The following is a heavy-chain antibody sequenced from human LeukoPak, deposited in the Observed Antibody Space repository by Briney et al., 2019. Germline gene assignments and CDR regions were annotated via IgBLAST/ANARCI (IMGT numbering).Heavy chain of an antibody. Sequence: ASVKVSCKASGYTFNHHGIAWVRQAPGQGLEWMGWISAYNGNTRYAQEFQGRVTMTTDTSTSTAYMELRSLRSDDTAVYYCARDPSNTSGRYQYFDLWGRGTLVTVSS. V-gene: IGHV1-18*01. CDR3: ARDPSNTSGRYQYFDL. CDR1: GYTFNHHG. CDR2: ISAYNGNT. J-gene: IGHJ2*01. D-gene: IGHD6-19*01.